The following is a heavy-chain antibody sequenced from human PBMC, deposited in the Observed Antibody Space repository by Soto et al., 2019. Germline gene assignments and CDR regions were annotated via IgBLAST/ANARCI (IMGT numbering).Heavy chain of an antibody. CDR1: GFTFSSYA. J-gene: IGHJ6*02. Sequence: GGSLRLSCAASGFTFSSYAMHWVRQAPGKGLEWVAVISYDGSNKCYADSVKGRFTISRDNSKNTLYLQMNSLRAEDKAVYYCGRVLIFGVNYYYYGMDVWGQGTTVTVSS. D-gene: IGHD3-3*01. CDR3: GRVLIFGVNYYYYGMDV. V-gene: IGHV3-30-3*01. CDR2: ISYDGSNK.